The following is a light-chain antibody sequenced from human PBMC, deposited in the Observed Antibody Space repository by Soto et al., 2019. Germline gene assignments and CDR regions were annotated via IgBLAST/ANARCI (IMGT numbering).Light chain of an antibody. CDR3: SSYTSSSTLYV. J-gene: IGLJ1*01. Sequence: QSVLTQPASVSGSPGQSITISCTGTSSDVGGYNYVSWYQQHPGKAPKPMIYDVSNRPSGVSNRFSGSKSGNTASLTISGLQAEDEADYYCSSYTSSSTLYVFGTGTKVT. CDR1: SSDVGGYNY. V-gene: IGLV2-14*01. CDR2: DVS.